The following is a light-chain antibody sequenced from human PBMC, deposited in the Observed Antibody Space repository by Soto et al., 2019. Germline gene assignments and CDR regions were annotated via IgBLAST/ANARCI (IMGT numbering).Light chain of an antibody. J-gene: IGLJ2*01. Sequence: QSVLTQSPSASGTPGQRVTISCSGGRSNIGTNTVNWYQQIPGTAPKLLIYTNNQRPSGVPGRFSGSKSGTSASLAISGLQSEDEADYYCAAWDDSLNGHVFGGGTKLTVL. V-gene: IGLV1-44*01. CDR2: TNN. CDR3: AAWDDSLNGHV. CDR1: RSNIGTNT.